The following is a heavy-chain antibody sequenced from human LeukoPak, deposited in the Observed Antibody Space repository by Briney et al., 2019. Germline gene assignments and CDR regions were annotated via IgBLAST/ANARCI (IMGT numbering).Heavy chain of an antibody. V-gene: IGHV1-2*02. J-gene: IGHJ4*01. Sequence: ASLKVSCKASGYTFTGYYMHWVRQAPGQGLEWMGWINPNSGGTNYAQKFQGRVTMTRDTSISTAYMELSRLRSDNTAVYYCARGGGGAKKAVVAAMEDWGPGTPVT. CDR3: ARGGGGAKKAVVAAMED. CDR2: INPNSGGT. CDR1: GYTFTGYY. D-gene: IGHD2-15*01.